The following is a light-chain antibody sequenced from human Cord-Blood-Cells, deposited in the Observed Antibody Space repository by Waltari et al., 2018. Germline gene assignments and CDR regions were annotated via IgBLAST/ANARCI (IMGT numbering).Light chain of an antibody. CDR1: QSVRSY. CDR3: QQRSNWPPRLT. Sequence: EIVLTQSPATLSLSPGERAPLSCRASQSVRSYLAWYQQKPGQAPRLLLYEASNRATGIPARFSGSGSGTDFTLTISSLEPEDFAVYYCQQRSNWPPRLTFGGGTKVEIK. J-gene: IGKJ4*01. CDR2: EAS. V-gene: IGKV3-11*01.